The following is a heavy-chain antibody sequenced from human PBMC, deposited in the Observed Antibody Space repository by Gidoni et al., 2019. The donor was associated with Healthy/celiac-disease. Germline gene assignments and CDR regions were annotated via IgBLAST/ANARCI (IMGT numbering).Heavy chain of an antibody. CDR2: ISYDGSNK. J-gene: IGHJ4*02. CDR3: AKDLEAVAGPLDY. V-gene: IGHV3-30*18. CDR1: GFTFSSYG. Sequence: QVQLVESGGGVVQPGRSLRLSCAASGFTFSSYGMHWVRQAPGKGLGWVAVISYDGSNKYYADSVKGRFTISRDNSKNTLYLQMNSLRAEDTAVYYCAKDLEAVAGPLDYWGQGTLVTVSS. D-gene: IGHD6-19*01.